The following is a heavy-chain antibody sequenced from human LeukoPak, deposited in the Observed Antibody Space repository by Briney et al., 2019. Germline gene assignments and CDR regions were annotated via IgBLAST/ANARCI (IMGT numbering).Heavy chain of an antibody. J-gene: IGHJ4*02. Sequence: GGSPRLSCAASGFTFSNYAMHWVRQAPGKGLEYVSAIGSNGGSTYYANSVKGRFTVSRDNSKNTLYLQMGSLRAEDMAVYYCARDLLGAADYWGQGTLVTVSS. CDR2: IGSNGGST. CDR1: GFTFSNYA. CDR3: ARDLLGAADY. D-gene: IGHD1-26*01. V-gene: IGHV3-64*01.